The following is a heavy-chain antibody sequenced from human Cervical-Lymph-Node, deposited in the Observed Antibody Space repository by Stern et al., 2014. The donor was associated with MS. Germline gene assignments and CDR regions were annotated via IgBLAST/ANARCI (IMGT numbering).Heavy chain of an antibody. CDR1: GFTFSSYS. CDR3: ARDDHYYDSSGYV. J-gene: IGHJ4*02. Sequence: EVQLVESGGGLVKPGGSPRLSCAASGFTFSSYSMNWVRQAPGKGLEWVSSISSSSSYIYYADSVKGRFTISRDNAKNSLYLQMNSLRAEDTAVYYCARDDHYYDSSGYVWGQGTLVTVSS. CDR2: ISSSSSYI. D-gene: IGHD3-22*01. V-gene: IGHV3-21*01.